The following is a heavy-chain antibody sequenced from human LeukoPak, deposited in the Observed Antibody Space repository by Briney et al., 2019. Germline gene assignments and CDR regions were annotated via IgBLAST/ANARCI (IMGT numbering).Heavy chain of an antibody. CDR3: ARAVSSGWYTGFDY. Sequence: ASVKVSCKASGGTFSSYAISWVRQAPGQGLEWMGGIIPIFGTVNYAQKFQGRVTITADESTSTAYMELSSLRSEDTAVYYCARAVSSGWYTGFDYWGQGTLVTVSS. CDR2: IIPIFGTV. J-gene: IGHJ4*02. D-gene: IGHD6-19*01. V-gene: IGHV1-69*13. CDR1: GGTFSSYA.